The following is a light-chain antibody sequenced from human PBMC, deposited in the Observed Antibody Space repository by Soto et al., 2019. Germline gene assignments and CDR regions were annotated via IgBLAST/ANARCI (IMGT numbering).Light chain of an antibody. CDR3: SSYTSSSTPVV. CDR1: SSDVGGYNY. V-gene: IGLV2-14*01. J-gene: IGLJ2*01. CDR2: EVS. Sequence: QSVLTQPASVSGSPGQSITISCTGTSSDVGGYNYVSWYQQHPGKAPKLMIYEVSNRPSGVSNRFSGSKSGNTASLTISGLQGEDEADYYCSSYTSSSTPVVFGGGTKVTVL.